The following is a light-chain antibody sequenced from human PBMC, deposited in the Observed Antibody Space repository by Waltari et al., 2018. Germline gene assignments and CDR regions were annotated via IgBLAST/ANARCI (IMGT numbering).Light chain of an antibody. V-gene: IGLV2-23*02. CDR1: SGDVGSYNL. CDR3: CSYAGSGTWV. J-gene: IGLJ3*02. CDR2: EVN. Sequence: QSALTQPASVSGSPGQSITISCTGTSGDVGSYNLVSWYQQPPGKAPKLMISEVNKRPSGVSNRFSGSKSGNTASLTISGLQAEDEADYSCCSYAGSGTWVFGGGTKLTVL.